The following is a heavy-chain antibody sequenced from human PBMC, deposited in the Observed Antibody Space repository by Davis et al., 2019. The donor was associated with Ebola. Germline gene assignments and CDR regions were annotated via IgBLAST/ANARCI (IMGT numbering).Heavy chain of an antibody. D-gene: IGHD3-3*01. CDR1: GGSFSGYY. Sequence: MPSETLSLTCAVYGGSFSGYYWNWIRQPPGKGLEWIGEINHSGSTNYNPSLKSRVTISVDTSKNQFSLKLNSVTAADTAVYYCARERVWSGYYNYYYGMDVWGQGTTVTVSS. V-gene: IGHV4-34*01. CDR3: ARERVWSGYYNYYYGMDV. CDR2: INHSGST. J-gene: IGHJ6*02.